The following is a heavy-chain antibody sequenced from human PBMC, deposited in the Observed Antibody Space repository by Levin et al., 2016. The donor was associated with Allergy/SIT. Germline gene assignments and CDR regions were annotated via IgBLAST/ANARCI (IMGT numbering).Heavy chain of an antibody. CDR2: IYYSGST. CDR3: ARDTAYCSSSSCYTVLDY. Sequence: WIRQPPGKGLEWIGYIYYSGSTYYNPSLKSRVTMSVDTSKSQFSLKLSSVTAADTAVYYCARDTAYCSSSSCYTVLDYWGQGTLVTVSS. D-gene: IGHD2-2*02. J-gene: IGHJ4*02. V-gene: IGHV4-31*02.